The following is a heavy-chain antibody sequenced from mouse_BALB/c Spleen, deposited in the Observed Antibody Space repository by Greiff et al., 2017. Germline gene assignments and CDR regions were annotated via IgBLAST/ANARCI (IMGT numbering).Heavy chain of an antibody. Sequence: QVHVKQSGPGLVAPSQSLSITCTVSGFSLTSYGVHWVRQPPGKGLEWLGVIWAGGSTNYNSALMSRLSISKDNSKSQVFLKMNSLQTDDTAMYYCARETTMTPFAYWGQGTLVTVSA. J-gene: IGHJ3*01. V-gene: IGHV2-9*02. D-gene: IGHD2-4*01. CDR2: IWAGGST. CDR3: ARETTMTPFAY. CDR1: GFSLTSYG.